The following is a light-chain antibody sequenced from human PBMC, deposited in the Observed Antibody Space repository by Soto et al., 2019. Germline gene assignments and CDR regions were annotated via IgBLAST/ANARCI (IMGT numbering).Light chain of an antibody. CDR3: QQYGSSPRT. CDR2: GAS. CDR1: QSIGSY. J-gene: IGKJ1*01. V-gene: IGKV3-20*01. Sequence: EIVLTQSPATLSLSLWERATLSCRASQSIGSYLAWYQHKLGQPPRLLIYGASSRATGIPDRFSGSGSGTDFTLTISRLEPEDFAVYYCQQYGSSPRTFGQGTKVDIK.